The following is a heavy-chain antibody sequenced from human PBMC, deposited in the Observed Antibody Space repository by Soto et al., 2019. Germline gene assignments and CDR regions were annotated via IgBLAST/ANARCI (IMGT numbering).Heavy chain of an antibody. CDR1: GGSISSSSYY. J-gene: IGHJ5*02. CDR2: IYYSGST. Sequence: QLQLQESGPGLVKPSETLSLTCTVSGGSISSSSYYWGWIRQPPGKGLEWIGSIYYSGSTYYNPSLKSRVTISVDTSKNQFSLKLSSVTAADTAVYYCARHLYSSSWLVLEGGWFDPWGQGTLVTVSS. D-gene: IGHD6-13*01. CDR3: ARHLYSSSWLVLEGGWFDP. V-gene: IGHV4-39*01.